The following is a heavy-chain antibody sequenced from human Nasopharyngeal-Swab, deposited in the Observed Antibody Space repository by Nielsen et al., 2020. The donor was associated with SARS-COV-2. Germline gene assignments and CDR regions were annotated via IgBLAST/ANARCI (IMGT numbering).Heavy chain of an antibody. CDR2: ISWNSGSI. V-gene: IGHV3-9*01. J-gene: IGHJ6*02. Sequence: SLKISCAASGFTFDDYAMHWVRQAPGKGLEWVSGISWNSGSIGYADSVKGRFTISRDNSKNTLYLQMNSLRAEDTAVYYCARDRNFFRSGMDVWGQGTTVTVSS. CDR1: GFTFDDYA. CDR3: ARDRNFFRSGMDV. D-gene: IGHD3-3*01.